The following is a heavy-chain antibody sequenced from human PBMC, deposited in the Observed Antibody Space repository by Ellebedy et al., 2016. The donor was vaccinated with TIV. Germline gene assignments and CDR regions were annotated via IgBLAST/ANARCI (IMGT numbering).Heavy chain of an antibody. V-gene: IGHV1-46*01. CDR3: ARDKTIAGRVGATTAGDY. J-gene: IGHJ4*02. D-gene: IGHD1-26*01. Sequence: ASVKVSXXASGYTFTSYYMHWVRQAPGQGLEWMGIINPSGGSTSYAQKFQGRVTMTRDTSTSTVYMELSSLRSEDTAVYYCARDKTIAGRVGATTAGDYWGQGTLVTVSS. CDR1: GYTFTSYY. CDR2: INPSGGST.